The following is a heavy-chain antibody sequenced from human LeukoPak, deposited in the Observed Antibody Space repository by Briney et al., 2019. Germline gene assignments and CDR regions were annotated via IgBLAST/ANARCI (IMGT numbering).Heavy chain of an antibody. V-gene: IGHV3-30*18. Sequence: GGSLRLSCAASGFTFSSYGMHWVRQAPGKGLEWVAVISYDGSNKYYADSVKGRFTISRDNSKNTLYLQMNSLRAEDTAMYYCVKDFGRNLGGPGYWGRGTLVTVSS. D-gene: IGHD3-10*01. CDR3: VKDFGRNLGGPGY. J-gene: IGHJ4*02. CDR2: ISYDGSNK. CDR1: GFTFSSYG.